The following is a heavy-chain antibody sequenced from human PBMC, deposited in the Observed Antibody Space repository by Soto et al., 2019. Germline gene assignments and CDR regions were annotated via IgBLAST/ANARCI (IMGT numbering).Heavy chain of an antibody. J-gene: IGHJ4*02. Sequence: PSQTLSLTCAISGDSVSSNNAAWNWFRQSPSRGLEWLGRTYYRSKWYNDSAVSVRSRLIINPDTSKNQFSLQLSSVTPEDTAVYYCARVGSTGWRLDYWGQGTLVTVSS. CDR2: TYYRSKWYN. V-gene: IGHV6-1*01. D-gene: IGHD1-1*01. CDR3: ARVGSTGWRLDY. CDR1: GDSVSSNNAA.